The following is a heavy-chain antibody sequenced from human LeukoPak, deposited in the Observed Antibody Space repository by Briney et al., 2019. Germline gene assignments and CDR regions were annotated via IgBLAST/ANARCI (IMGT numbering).Heavy chain of an antibody. V-gene: IGHV3-30*02. CDR3: ARDNRHFVVVSGMTDHYMDV. CDR2: VKYDGISE. CDR1: GFTFSSFG. Sequence: GGSLRLSCVASGFTFSSFGMHWVRQAPGKVLDWVAFVKYDGISEFYTDSVKGRFRISRDDSQSTVYLQMNSLKPEDTAVYYCARDNRHFVVVSGMTDHYMDVWGKGATVTISS. D-gene: IGHD2-21*01. J-gene: IGHJ6*03.